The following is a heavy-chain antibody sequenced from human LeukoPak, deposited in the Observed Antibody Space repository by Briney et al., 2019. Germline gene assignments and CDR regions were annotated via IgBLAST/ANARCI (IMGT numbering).Heavy chain of an antibody. CDR3: ARSRWYRAVNYFDY. CDR2: IKQDGSEK. D-gene: IGHD6-13*01. J-gene: IGHJ4*02. CDR1: GFTFSSYL. V-gene: IGHV3-7*01. Sequence: PGGSLRLSCAAPGFTFSSYLMSWVRQAPGKGLECVANIKQDGSEKYYVDSVKGRFTIARDNAKNSLYLKMKSLRAEDTAVYYCARSRWYRAVNYFDYWGQGTVVTVS.